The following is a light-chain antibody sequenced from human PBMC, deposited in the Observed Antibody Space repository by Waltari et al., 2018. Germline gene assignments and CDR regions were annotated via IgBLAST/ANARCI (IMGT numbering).Light chain of an antibody. V-gene: IGKV4-1*01. CDR3: QHYYSPPYT. CDR2: WAS. J-gene: IGKJ2*01. Sequence: DIVMTQSPDSLAVSLGERATINCKSSQSVLYSSNNKNYLAWYQQKQGQPPKLLIYWASTRESGVPDRFSGSGSGTDFTLTIGGLQAEDVAIYYCQHYYSPPYTFGQGTKLEIK. CDR1: QSVLYSSNNKNY.